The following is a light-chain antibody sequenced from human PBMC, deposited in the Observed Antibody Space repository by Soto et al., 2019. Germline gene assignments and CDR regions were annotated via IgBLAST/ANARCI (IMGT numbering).Light chain of an antibody. CDR3: AAWDDSLSGYWV. CDR2: RSY. CDR1: SSNIGSNY. J-gene: IGLJ3*02. Sequence: QSVLTQPPSVSGTPGQRVTISCSGSSSNIGSNYVYWFQQVPGSAPKLLIYRSYQRPSGVPDRFSGSKSGTSASLAISGVRSEDEADYYCAAWDDSLSGYWVFGGGTKLTVL. V-gene: IGLV1-47*01.